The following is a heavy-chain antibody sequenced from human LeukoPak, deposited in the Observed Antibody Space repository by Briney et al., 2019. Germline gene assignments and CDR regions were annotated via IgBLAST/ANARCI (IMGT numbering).Heavy chain of an antibody. CDR3: ARLFAVVTRFFDY. CDR1: GGSISSSTYY. J-gene: IGHJ4*02. Sequence: SETLSLTCIVSGGSISSSTYYWGWIRQPPGKGLEWIGSIYYSGSTYYNPSLKSRVTISVDTSKNQFSLKLNSVTAADTAVYYCARLFAVVTRFFDYWGQGTLVTVSS. V-gene: IGHV4-39*07. CDR2: IYYSGST. D-gene: IGHD3-3*01.